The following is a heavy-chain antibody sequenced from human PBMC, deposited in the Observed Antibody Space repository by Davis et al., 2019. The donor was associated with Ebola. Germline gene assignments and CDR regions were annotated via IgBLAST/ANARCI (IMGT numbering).Heavy chain of an antibody. CDR1: GFTFSSYA. CDR2: ISYDGSNK. D-gene: IGHD3-3*01. V-gene: IGHV3-30-3*01. J-gene: IGHJ6*03. CDR3: ARPDFWSGYYHVYYYYYMDV. Sequence: PGGSLRLSCAASGFTFSSYAMHWVRQAPGKGLEWVAVISYDGSNKYYADSVKGRFTISRDNSKNTLYLQMNSLRAEDTAVYYCARPDFWSGYYHVYYYYYMDVWGKGTTVTVSS.